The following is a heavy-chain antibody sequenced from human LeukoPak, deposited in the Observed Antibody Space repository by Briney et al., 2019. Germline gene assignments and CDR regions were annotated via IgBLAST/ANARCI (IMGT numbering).Heavy chain of an antibody. V-gene: IGHV4-39*07. CDR2: IYYSGST. Sequence: SETLSLTCTVSGGSISSSSYYWGWIRQPPGKGLEWIGSIYYSGSTYYNPSLKSRVTISVDTSKNQFSLKLSSVTAADTAVYYCARDSEQYYFDYWGQGTLVTVSS. D-gene: IGHD6-19*01. J-gene: IGHJ4*02. CDR3: ARDSEQYYFDY. CDR1: GGSISSSSYY.